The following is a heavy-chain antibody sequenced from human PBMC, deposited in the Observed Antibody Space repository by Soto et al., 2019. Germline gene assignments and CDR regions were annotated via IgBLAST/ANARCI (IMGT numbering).Heavy chain of an antibody. Sequence: GGSLRLSCAASGFTFSSYAMSWVRQAPGKGLEWVSAISGSGGSTYYADSVKGRFTISRDNSKNTLYLQMNSLRAEDTAVYYCAKVLGAAMVTSYYYYGMDVWGQGTTVTVSS. CDR1: GFTFSSYA. V-gene: IGHV3-23*01. CDR2: ISGSGGST. J-gene: IGHJ6*02. CDR3: AKVLGAAMVTSYYYYGMDV. D-gene: IGHD5-18*01.